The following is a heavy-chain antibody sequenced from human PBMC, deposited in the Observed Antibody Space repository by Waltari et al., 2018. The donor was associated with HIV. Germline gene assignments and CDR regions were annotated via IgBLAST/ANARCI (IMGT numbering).Heavy chain of an antibody. Sequence: EVLMVQSGAEVKKPGESLKISCSIPGSGCTFSRSWIGWVRQMPGTCPEWMGVIYPCDADSRYAPFFQGQVTFSVDESTSSVFLHWASLEVSDTATYYCARQQQMHLAFDYWGQGTLVTVSS. D-gene: IGHD6-13*01. CDR1: GCTFSRSW. CDR2: IYPCDADS. CDR3: ARQQQMHLAFDY. V-gene: IGHV5-51*01. J-gene: IGHJ4*02.